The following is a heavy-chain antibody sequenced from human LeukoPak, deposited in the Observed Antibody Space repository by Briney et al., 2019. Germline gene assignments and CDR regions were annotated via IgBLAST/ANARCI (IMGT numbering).Heavy chain of an antibody. J-gene: IGHJ4*02. Sequence: SETLSLTCTASGDSISRSTYYWAWIRQPPGKGLEWIGSVYYGRSPYFNPSLESRATISVDTSKNHFSLKMSSVTAADTAVYHCARSSGTGTFSYWGQGTLVTVSS. D-gene: IGHD6-25*01. CDR3: ARSSGTGTFSY. CDR2: VYYGRSP. V-gene: IGHV4-39*02. CDR1: GDSISRSTYY.